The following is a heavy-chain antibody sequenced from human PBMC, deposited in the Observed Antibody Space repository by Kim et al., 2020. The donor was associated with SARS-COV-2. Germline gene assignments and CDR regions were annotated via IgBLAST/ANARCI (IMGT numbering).Heavy chain of an antibody. J-gene: IGHJ4*02. V-gene: IGHV4-39*01. CDR3: ARWRLRFLEGSD. D-gene: IGHD3-3*01. CDR1: GGSISSSSYY. Sequence: SETLSLTCTVSGGSISSSSYYWGWIRQPPGKGLEWIGCIYYSGRTYYNPSLKSGGTIAVATSKNQGSLKLSSVTAADTAVYYCARWRLRFLEGSDWGQGTLVNVYS. CDR2: IYYSGRT.